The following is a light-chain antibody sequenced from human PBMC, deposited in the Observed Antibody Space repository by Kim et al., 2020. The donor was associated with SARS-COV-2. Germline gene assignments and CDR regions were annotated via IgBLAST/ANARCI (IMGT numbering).Light chain of an antibody. Sequence: PGKTASITCGGNNIGSKSVHWYQQKPGQAPVLVIYTDSHRPSGIPERFTGSNSGSAATLTISRVEVGDEADYYCQVWDSISDQWVFGGGTQLTVL. CDR1: NIGSKS. CDR3: QVWDSISDQWV. CDR2: TDS. J-gene: IGLJ3*02. V-gene: IGLV3-21*04.